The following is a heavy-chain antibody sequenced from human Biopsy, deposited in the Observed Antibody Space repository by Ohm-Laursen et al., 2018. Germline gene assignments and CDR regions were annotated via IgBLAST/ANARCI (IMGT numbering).Heavy chain of an antibody. J-gene: IGHJ5*02. Sequence: GASVKVSCKASGGTFTNYAIGWVRQAPGQGLEWMGGIIPIPNVATYAQKFQGRITITADESTSTAYMELSSLTSDDTAVYFCARGEGSSWFDPWGHGTLVTVSS. CDR2: IIPIPNVA. CDR3: ARGEGSSWFDP. D-gene: IGHD1-26*01. V-gene: IGHV1-69*10. CDR1: GGTFTNYA.